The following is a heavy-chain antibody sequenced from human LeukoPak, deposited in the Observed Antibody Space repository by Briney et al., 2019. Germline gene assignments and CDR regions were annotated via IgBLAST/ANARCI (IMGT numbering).Heavy chain of an antibody. Sequence: QPGGSLRLSCAASGFTFSSYAMSWVRQAPGKGLEWVSAISGSGGSTYYADSVKGRFTISRDNSKNTLYLQMNSLRAEDTAVYYCAATNDKVATIDYDVDYWGQGTLVTVSS. CDR3: AATNDKVATIDYDVDY. D-gene: IGHD5-12*01. V-gene: IGHV3-23*01. CDR1: GFTFSSYA. J-gene: IGHJ4*02. CDR2: ISGSGGST.